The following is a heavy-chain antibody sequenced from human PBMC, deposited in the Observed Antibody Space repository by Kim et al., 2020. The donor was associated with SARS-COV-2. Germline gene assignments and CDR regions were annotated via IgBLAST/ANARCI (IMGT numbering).Heavy chain of an antibody. CDR2: IYYSGST. Sequence: SETLSLTCTVSGGSISSSSYYWGWIRQPPGKGLEWIGSIYYSGSTYYNPSLKSRVTISVDTSKNQFSLKLSSVTAADTAVYYCARAAVPYYYDSSGSHPEDNWFDPWGQGTLVTVSS. V-gene: IGHV4-39*07. CDR1: GGSISSSSYY. J-gene: IGHJ5*02. CDR3: ARAAVPYYYDSSGSHPEDNWFDP. D-gene: IGHD3-22*01.